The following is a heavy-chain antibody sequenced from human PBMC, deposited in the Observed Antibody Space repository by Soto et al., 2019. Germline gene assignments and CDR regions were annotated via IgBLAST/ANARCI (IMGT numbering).Heavy chain of an antibody. CDR3: AKSKVDLEILKTTVTTFWRPFHI. CDR2: ITWNSGSR. CDR1: GFTLVDYA. Sequence: EVQRVESGGGFVQLGRSLRLSCEASGFTLVDYALDWDRQVPGKGPEWGSGITWNSGSRGYAEAVKGRFTISRDNGKNSLYLQMNSLRTEDTALYYCAKSKVDLEILKTTVTTFWRPFHIWGLGTMVTVSS. J-gene: IGHJ3*02. D-gene: IGHD4-17*01. V-gene: IGHV3-9*01.